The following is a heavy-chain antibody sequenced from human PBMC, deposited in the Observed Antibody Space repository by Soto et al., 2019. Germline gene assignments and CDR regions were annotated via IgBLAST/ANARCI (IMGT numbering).Heavy chain of an antibody. CDR2: IYPGDSDT. CDR1: GYSFTSYW. CDR3: ARPGYCSSTSCYTGGAFDI. V-gene: IGHV5-51*01. Sequence: GESLKISCKGSGYSFTSYWIGWVRQMPGKGLEWMGIIYPGDSDTRYSPSFQGQVTISADKSISTAYLQWSSLKASDTAMYYCARPGYCSSTSCYTGGAFDIWGQGTMVTVSS. J-gene: IGHJ3*02. D-gene: IGHD2-2*02.